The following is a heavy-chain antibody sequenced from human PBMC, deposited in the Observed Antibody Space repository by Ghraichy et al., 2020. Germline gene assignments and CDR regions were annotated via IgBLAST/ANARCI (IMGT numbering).Heavy chain of an antibody. D-gene: IGHD4-23*01. CDR2: ISSSSSYI. CDR1: GFTFSSYS. CDR3: ARDPTTGVTFDY. J-gene: IGHJ4*02. Sequence: GGSLRLSCAASGFTFSSYSMNWVRQAPGKGLEWVSSISSSSSYIYYADSVKGRFTISRDNAKNSLYLQMNSLRAEDTAVYYCARDPTTGVTFDYWGQGTLVTVSS. V-gene: IGHV3-21*01.